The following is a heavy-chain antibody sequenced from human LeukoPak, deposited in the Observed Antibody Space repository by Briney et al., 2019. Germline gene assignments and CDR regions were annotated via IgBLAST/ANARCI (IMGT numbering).Heavy chain of an antibody. D-gene: IGHD6-19*01. J-gene: IGHJ2*01. CDR1: GFTFSSYS. CDR2: ISSSSGYI. CDR3: ARDTYSSGWSAYWYFDL. Sequence: TGGSLRLSCAASGFTFSSYSMNWVRQAPGKGLEWVSSISSSSGYIYYADSVKGRFTISRDNGKNSLYLQINSLRAEDTAVYYCARDTYSSGWSAYWYFDLWGRGTLVTVSS. V-gene: IGHV3-21*01.